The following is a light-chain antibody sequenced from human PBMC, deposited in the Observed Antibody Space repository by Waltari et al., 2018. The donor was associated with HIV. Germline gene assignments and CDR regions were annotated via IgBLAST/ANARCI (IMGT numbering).Light chain of an antibody. CDR3: CSYTSGSTHV. CDR2: DVK. CDR1: RSAIGDYNY. V-gene: IGLV2-14*03. Sequence: QSALTQPASLSGSPGQSITISCSGFRSAIGDYNYVSWYQQNQGKVPKLIIYDVKYRPSGVSNRFSGSKSNSAAFLNISGLQTEDEAVYHCCSYTSGSTHVFGTGTEVTVL. J-gene: IGLJ1*01.